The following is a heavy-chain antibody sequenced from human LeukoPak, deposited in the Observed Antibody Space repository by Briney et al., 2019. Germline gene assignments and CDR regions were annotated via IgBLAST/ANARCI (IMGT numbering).Heavy chain of an antibody. D-gene: IGHD2-15*01. V-gene: IGHV4-59*08. CDR1: GGSISGYY. Sequence: ETLSLTCTVSGGSISGYYWSWIRQPPGKGLEWIGYIYYSGSTSYNPSLKSRVTMSLDSSKNQLSLMMSSVTAADTAVYLCARAYCSGGSCFSRGNFDYWGQGTLVTVSS. CDR2: IYYSGST. J-gene: IGHJ4*02. CDR3: ARAYCSGGSCFSRGNFDY.